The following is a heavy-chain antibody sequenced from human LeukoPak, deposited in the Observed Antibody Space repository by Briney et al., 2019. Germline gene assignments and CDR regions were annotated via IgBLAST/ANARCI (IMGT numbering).Heavy chain of an antibody. D-gene: IGHD2-2*01. Sequence: HAGGSLRLSCAASGFSFITYEMNWVRQAPGKGLEWLSHISTSGGATYYADSVKGRFTISRDNAKNSLYLQMNSLRAEDTAVYYCARGYQLPSLEFWGQGALVTVSS. CDR1: GFSFITYE. CDR2: ISTSGGAT. V-gene: IGHV3-48*03. CDR3: ARGYQLPSLEF. J-gene: IGHJ4*02.